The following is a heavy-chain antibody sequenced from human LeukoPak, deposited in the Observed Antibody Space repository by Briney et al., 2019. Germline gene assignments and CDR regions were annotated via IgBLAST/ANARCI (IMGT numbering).Heavy chain of an antibody. D-gene: IGHD1-1*01. CDR2: INYGARSR. CDR3: VRGAGPGTPFD. J-gene: IGHJ1*01. Sequence: GGSLRLSCAASGFTFSLSWMNWVRQAPGKGLEWVSGINYGARSRTYAASVKGRLTLSRDNAENTLFLQRNSLRVEDTAIYSGVRGAGPGTPFDWGQGILVTVSS. V-gene: IGHV3-74*01. CDR1: GFTFSLSW.